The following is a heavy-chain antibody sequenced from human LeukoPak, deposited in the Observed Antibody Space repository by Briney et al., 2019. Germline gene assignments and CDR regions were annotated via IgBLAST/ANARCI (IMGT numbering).Heavy chain of an antibody. V-gene: IGHV4-4*07. D-gene: IGHD6-19*01. CDR3: ARDPQWLRVDAFDI. J-gene: IGHJ3*02. CDR2: IYTSGST. Sequence: SETLSLTCTVSGGSISSYYWSWIRQPAGKGPEWIGRIYTSGSTNYNPSLKSRVTMSVDTSKNQFSLKLSSVTAADTAVYYCARDPQWLRVDAFDIWGQGTMVTVSS. CDR1: GGSISSYY.